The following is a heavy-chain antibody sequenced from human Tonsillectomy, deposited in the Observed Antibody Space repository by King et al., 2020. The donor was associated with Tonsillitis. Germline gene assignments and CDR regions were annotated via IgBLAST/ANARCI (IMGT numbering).Heavy chain of an antibody. CDR3: AKDFLLYYGEPTFDY. V-gene: IGHV3-30*18. J-gene: IGHJ4*02. CDR2: ISYDGSNK. D-gene: IGHD4-17*01. Sequence: VQLVESGGGVVQPGRSLRLSCAASGFTFSSYGMHWVRQAPGKGLEWVAIISYDGSNKYYADSVKGRFTISRDNSKNTLYLQMNSLRAEDTAVYYCAKDFLLYYGEPTFDYWGQGTLVTVSS. CDR1: GFTFSSYG.